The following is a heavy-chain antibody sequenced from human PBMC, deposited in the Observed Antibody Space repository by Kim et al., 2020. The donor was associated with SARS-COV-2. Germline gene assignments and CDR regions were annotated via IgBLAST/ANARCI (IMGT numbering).Heavy chain of an antibody. D-gene: IGHD3-10*01. CDR1: GYTFTGYY. Sequence: ASVKVSCKASGYTFTGYYMHWVRQAPGQGLEWMGWINPNSGGTNYAQKFQGWVTMTRDTSISAAYMELSRLRSDDTAVYYCARACPLYYYGSGSYYSDYYYYGMDVWGQGTTVTVSS. V-gene: IGHV1-2*04. CDR2: INPNSGGT. CDR3: ARACPLYYYGSGSYYSDYYYYGMDV. J-gene: IGHJ6*02.